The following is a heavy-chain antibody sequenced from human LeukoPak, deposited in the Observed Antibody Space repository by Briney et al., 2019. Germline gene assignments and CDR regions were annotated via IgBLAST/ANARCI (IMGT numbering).Heavy chain of an antibody. V-gene: IGHV4-59*01. Sequence: PSETLSLTCTISGGSISSYYWTWIRQAPGKGLEWVGYIFYTGSTNYNPSLKSRVTISVDSSKNQFSLNLTSVTAADTAVYHCGRADNFDFWSGSIDYWGQGILVAVSS. D-gene: IGHD3-3*01. CDR2: IFYTGST. CDR3: GRADNFDFWSGSIDY. CDR1: GGSISSYY. J-gene: IGHJ4*02.